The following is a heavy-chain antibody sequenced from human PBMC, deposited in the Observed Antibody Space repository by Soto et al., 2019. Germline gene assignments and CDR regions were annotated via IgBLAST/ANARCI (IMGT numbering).Heavy chain of an antibody. D-gene: IGHD2-2*01. CDR1: GYTFTSYG. Sequence: ASVKVSCKASGYTFTSYGISWVRQAPGQGLEWMGWISAYNGNTNYAQKLQGRVTMTTDTSTSTAYMELRSLRSDDTAVYYCARDRGYCSSTSCQDYYYYYMDVWGKGTTVTVSS. CDR3: ARDRGYCSSTSCQDYYYYYMDV. J-gene: IGHJ6*03. CDR2: ISAYNGNT. V-gene: IGHV1-18*01.